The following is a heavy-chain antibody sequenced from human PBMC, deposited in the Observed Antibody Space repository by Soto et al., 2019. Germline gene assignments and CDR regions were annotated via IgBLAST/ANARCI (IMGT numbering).Heavy chain of an antibody. CDR3: AKEGSFWLYYGIDV. CDR1: GFTFSSSA. Sequence: GGSLRLSCSASGFTFSSSAMAWVRRAPGKGLEWVAGISGSGTSTFYAESVKGRFIISRDNSNNTLNLQLSRLRAEDTAVYYCAKEGSFWLYYGIDVWGQGTTVTVSS. V-gene: IGHV3-23*01. D-gene: IGHD6-13*01. J-gene: IGHJ6*02. CDR2: ISGSGTST.